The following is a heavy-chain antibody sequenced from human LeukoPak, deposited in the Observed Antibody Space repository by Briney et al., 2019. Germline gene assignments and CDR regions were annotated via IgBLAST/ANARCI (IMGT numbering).Heavy chain of an antibody. CDR2: IHTTGTT. CDR1: GGSISSNSYF. CDR3: ARGGGYDAFDI. Sequence: SQTLSLTCTVSGGSISSNSYFWSWIRQPAGKGLEWIGRIHTTGTTNYNPSLKSRVTISVDRSKNQFSLKLSSVTAADTAVYSCARGGGYDAFDIWGQGTMVTVSS. V-gene: IGHV4-61*02. J-gene: IGHJ3*02. D-gene: IGHD3-16*01.